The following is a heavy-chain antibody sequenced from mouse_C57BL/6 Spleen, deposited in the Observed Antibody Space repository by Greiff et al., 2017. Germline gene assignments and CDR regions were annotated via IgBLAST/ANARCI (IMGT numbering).Heavy chain of an antibody. D-gene: IGHD5-2*01. CDR1: GYSITSDY. Sequence: EVQLRESGPGLAKPSQTLSLTCSVTGYSITSDYWNWIRKFPGNKLEYMGYISYTGSTYYNPSLKSRISITRDTSKNQYYRQLNSVTTEDTSTYDSARERIRVFDYWGEGTTLTVSS. CDR3: ARERIRVFDY. CDR2: ISYTGST. J-gene: IGHJ2*01. V-gene: IGHV3-8*01.